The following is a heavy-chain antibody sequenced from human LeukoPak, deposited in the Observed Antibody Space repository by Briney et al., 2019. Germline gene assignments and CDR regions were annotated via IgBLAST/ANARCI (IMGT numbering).Heavy chain of an antibody. D-gene: IGHD4-11*01. CDR3: ARGSPRLAVTIDY. CDR1: GGPISSGSYY. J-gene: IGHJ4*02. CDR2: IYTSGST. Sequence: SETLSLTCTVSGGPISSGSYYWSWIRQPAGKGLEWIGRIYTSGSTNYNPSLKSRVTISVDTSKNQFSLKLSSVTAADTAVYYCARGSPRLAVTIDYWGQGTLVTVSS. V-gene: IGHV4-61*02.